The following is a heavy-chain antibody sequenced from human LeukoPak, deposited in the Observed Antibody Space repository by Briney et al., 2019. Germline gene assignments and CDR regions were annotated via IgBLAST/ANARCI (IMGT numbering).Heavy chain of an antibody. CDR1: GFTVSSNY. CDR3: AREGVGDYYFDY. Sequence: GGSLRLSRAASGFTVSSNYMSWVRQAPGKGLEWVSVIYSGGSTYYADSVKGRFTISRDNSKNTLYHQMNSLRAEDTAVYYCAREGVGDYYFDYWGQGTLVTVSS. CDR2: IYSGGST. J-gene: IGHJ4*02. D-gene: IGHD2-21*02. V-gene: IGHV3-53*01.